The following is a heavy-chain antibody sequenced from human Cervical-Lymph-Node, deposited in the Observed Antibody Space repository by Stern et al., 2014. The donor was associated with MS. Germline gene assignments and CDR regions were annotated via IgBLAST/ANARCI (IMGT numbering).Heavy chain of an antibody. J-gene: IGHJ4*02. CDR2: LIPMFATP. Sequence: QVQLVQSGAEVRRPGSSVKVSCKASGGTFSSLGFNWVRQAPGQGLEWMGGLIPMFATPKYVPKFQGRVTISADESTSTVYMDLTNLRSADTAVYYCATVGPHTDLAIRWGQGTLVTVSS. D-gene: IGHD5-12*01. CDR1: GGTFSSLG. CDR3: ATVGPHTDLAIR. V-gene: IGHV1-69*01.